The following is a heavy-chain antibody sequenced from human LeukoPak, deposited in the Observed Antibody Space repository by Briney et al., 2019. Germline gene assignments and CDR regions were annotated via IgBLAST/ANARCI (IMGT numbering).Heavy chain of an antibody. D-gene: IGHD2-2*01. Sequence: PGGSLRLSCTASGFTFSIYSMNWLRQAPGKGLEWVSSISSSSNSIYYADSVKGQFTISRDNAKNSLYLQMNSLRAEDTAVYYCARGPSCSSTSCYTTGLFDYWGQGTLVTVSS. CDR3: ARGPSCSSTSCYTTGLFDY. CDR1: GFTFSIYS. V-gene: IGHV3-21*01. CDR2: ISSSSNSI. J-gene: IGHJ4*02.